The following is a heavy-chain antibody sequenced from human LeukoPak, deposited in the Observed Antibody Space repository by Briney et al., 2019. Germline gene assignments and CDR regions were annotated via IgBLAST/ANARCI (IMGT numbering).Heavy chain of an antibody. CDR2: LYSSGDT. CDR1: GGSISGYY. V-gene: IGHV4-4*07. Sequence: SETLSLTCTVSGGSISGYYWNWVRQPADRGLERIGRLYSSGDTYYNPSLKSRLTMSVNTSKNQFSLKLRSVTAADTAVYYCARGSSGSTKRYYFDSWGQGALVTVPS. CDR3: ARGSSGSTKRYYFDS. D-gene: IGHD6-19*01. J-gene: IGHJ4*02.